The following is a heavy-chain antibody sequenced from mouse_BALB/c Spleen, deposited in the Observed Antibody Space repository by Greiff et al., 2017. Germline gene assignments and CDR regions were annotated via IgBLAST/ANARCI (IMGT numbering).Heavy chain of an antibody. Sequence: EVQLQESGPGLVKPSQSLSLTCSVTGYSITSGYYWNWIRQFPGNKLEWMGYISYDGSNNYNPSLKNRISITRDTSKNQFFLKLNSVTTEDTATYYCASTGRYWYFDVWGAGTTVTVSS. V-gene: IGHV3-6*02. CDR1: GYSITSGYY. J-gene: IGHJ1*01. CDR3: ASTGRYWYFDV. CDR2: ISYDGSN. D-gene: IGHD4-1*02.